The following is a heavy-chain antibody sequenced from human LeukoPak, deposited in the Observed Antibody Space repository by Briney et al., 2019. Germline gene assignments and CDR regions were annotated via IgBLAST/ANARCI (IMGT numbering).Heavy chain of an antibody. CDR2: INYSGST. CDR1: GGSISSGGYR. V-gene: IGHV4-31*11. CDR3: ARESVIEAHDDAFDI. J-gene: IGHJ3*02. D-gene: IGHD6-6*01. Sequence: SQALSLTCAVSGGSISSGGYRWTWIRQYPGKGLEWIGYINYSGSTYYNPSLKSRVIISVDTSKNQFSLNLNSVTAADTAVYYCARESVIEAHDDAFDIWGQGTMVTVSS.